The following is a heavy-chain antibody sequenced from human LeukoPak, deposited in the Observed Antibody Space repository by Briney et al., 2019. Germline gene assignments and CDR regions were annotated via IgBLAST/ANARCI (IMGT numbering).Heavy chain of an antibody. J-gene: IGHJ6*03. CDR1: GFTFSSYG. CDR2: ISGSGGST. CDR3: AKGYSSGYYYYYYMDV. V-gene: IGHV3-23*01. D-gene: IGHD6-19*01. Sequence: GGSLRLSCAASGFTFSSYGMSWVRQAPGKGLEWVSAISGSGGSTYYADSVKGRFTISRDNAKNSLYLQMNSLRAEDTALYYCAKGYSSGYYYYYYMDVWGKGTTVTISS.